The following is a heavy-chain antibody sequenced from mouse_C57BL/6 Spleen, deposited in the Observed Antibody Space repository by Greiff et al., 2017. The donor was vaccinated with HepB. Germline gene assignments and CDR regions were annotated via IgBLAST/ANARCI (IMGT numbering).Heavy chain of an antibody. CDR3: ARRCTVVAIDY. CDR1: GYAFSSSW. V-gene: IGHV1-82*01. CDR2: IYPGDGDT. D-gene: IGHD1-1*01. J-gene: IGHJ2*01. Sequence: QVHVKQSGPELVKPGASVKISCKASGYAFSSSWMNWVKQKPGKGLEWIGRIYPGDGDTNYNGKFKGKATLTADKSSSTAYMQLSSLTSEDSAVYFCARRCTVVAIDYWGQGTTLTVSS.